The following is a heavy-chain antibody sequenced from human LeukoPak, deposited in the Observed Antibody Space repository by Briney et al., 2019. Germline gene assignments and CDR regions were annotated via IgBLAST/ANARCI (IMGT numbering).Heavy chain of an antibody. CDR2: ISGSGGST. V-gene: IGHV3-23*01. J-gene: IGHJ6*03. Sequence: PGGSLRLSCAASGFTFSSYAMSWVRQAPGKGLEWVSAISGSGGSTYYADSVKGRFTISRDNSKNTLYLQMNSLRAEDTAVYYRAGRSYNWNDVHYYYYMDVWGKGTTVTVSS. CDR1: GFTFSSYA. D-gene: IGHD1-20*01. CDR3: AGRSYNWNDVHYYYYMDV.